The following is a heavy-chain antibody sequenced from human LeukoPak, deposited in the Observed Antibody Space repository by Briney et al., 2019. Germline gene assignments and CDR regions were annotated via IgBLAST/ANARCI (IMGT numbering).Heavy chain of an antibody. CDR2: ISYDGRNK. J-gene: IGHJ5*01. Sequence: QPGGSLRLSCAASEFTFSNYAMHWVRQAPGKGLEWVAVISYDGRNKDYADSVKGRFTISRDNSQNTLYLQMNSLRTEDSAVYSCARNGLLRGYHTWFDSWGQGTLVTVSS. CDR1: EFTFSNYA. CDR3: ARNGLLRGYHTWFDS. V-gene: IGHV3-30*01. D-gene: IGHD3-3*01.